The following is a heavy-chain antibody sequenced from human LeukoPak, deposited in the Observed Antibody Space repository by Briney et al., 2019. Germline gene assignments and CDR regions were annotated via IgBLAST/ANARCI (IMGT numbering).Heavy chain of an antibody. CDR1: GFTFSSYE. D-gene: IGHD1-26*01. CDR3: ARDGPGGGSYYSNY. Sequence: PGGSLRLSCAASGFTFSSYEMNWVRQAPGKGLEWVSYISSSGSTIYYADSVKGRFTISRDNAKNSLYLQMNSLRAEDTALYYCARDGPGGGSYYSNYWGQGTLVTVSS. J-gene: IGHJ4*02. V-gene: IGHV3-48*03. CDR2: ISSSGSTI.